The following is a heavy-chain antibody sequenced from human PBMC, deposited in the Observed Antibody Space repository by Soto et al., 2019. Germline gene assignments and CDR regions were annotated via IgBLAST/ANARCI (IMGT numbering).Heavy chain of an antibody. CDR2: TGGAGGTT. D-gene: IGHD4-17*01. J-gene: IGHJ4*02. V-gene: IGHV3-23*01. CDR1: GFTFSNYA. Sequence: VQLLESGGGFVQPGGSLRLSCAASGFTFSNYAMTWVRQAPGKGLEWVAATGGAGGTTYYANSLKGRFTISRDNSKNSPYLQMNSLRAEDTALYYCAKGGHYGDYDFYYFDYWGQGTLVTVSS. CDR3: AKGGHYGDYDFYYFDY.